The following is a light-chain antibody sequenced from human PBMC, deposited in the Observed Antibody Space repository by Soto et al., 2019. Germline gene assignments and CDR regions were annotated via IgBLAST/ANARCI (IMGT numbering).Light chain of an antibody. J-gene: IGLJ1*01. V-gene: IGLV2-14*01. Sequence: QSALTQPASVSGSPGQSITISCTGTSNDVGGYNYVSWYQQYPGKAPKLTIYDVSNRPSGVSNRFSGSKSGNTASLTISGLQAEDEADYYCSSYTSSSYTSSSTLYVFGTGTKLTVL. CDR1: SNDVGGYNY. CDR3: SSYTSSSYTSSSTLYV. CDR2: DVS.